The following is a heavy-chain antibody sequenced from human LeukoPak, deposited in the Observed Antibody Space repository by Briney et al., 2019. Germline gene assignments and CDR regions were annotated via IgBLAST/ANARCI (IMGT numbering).Heavy chain of an antibody. V-gene: IGHV1-18*01. Sequence: ASVTVSFKSSVYTFTRYGTSWVRQAPGQGLEWMGWISAYNGNTNYPPKLQGRVTMTTDTSTSTAYMELRSLRSDDTAVYYCARDRQCGYWGQGTLVTVSS. CDR2: ISAYNGNT. CDR3: ARDRQCGY. CDR1: VYTFTRYG. D-gene: IGHD2-21*01. J-gene: IGHJ4*02.